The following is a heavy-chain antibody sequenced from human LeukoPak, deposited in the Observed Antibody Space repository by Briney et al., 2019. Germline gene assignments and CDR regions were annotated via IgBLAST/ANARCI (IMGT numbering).Heavy chain of an antibody. V-gene: IGHV3-48*04. CDR1: GLTVSSYS. J-gene: IGHJ4*02. Sequence: GGSLRLSCVASGLTVSSYSMNWVRQAPGKGLEWVSYISSSSSTIYYADSVKGRFTISRDNAKNSLYLQMNSLRVEDTAFYYCAKDNRRHYTSGPNPDSLHWGQGAPVTVSS. CDR2: ISSSSSTI. D-gene: IGHD6-19*01. CDR3: AKDNRRHYTSGPNPDSLH.